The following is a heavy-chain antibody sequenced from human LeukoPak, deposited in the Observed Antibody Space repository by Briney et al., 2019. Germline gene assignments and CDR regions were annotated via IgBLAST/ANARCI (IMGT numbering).Heavy chain of an antibody. CDR3: ARGASYYSDSSGYYPTEFDY. D-gene: IGHD3-22*01. J-gene: IGHJ4*02. CDR2: IYYSGST. CDR1: GASISSYY. Sequence: SETLSLTCTVSGASISSYYWSWIRQPPGKGLEWIGYIYYSGSTNYNPSLKSRVTMSVDTSKNQFSLKLSSVTAADTAVYYCARGASYYSDSSGYYPTEFDYRGQGTLVTVSS. V-gene: IGHV4-59*01.